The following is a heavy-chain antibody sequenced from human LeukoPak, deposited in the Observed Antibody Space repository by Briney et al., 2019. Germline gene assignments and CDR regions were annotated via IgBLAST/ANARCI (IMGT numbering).Heavy chain of an antibody. CDR3: AAEAPQYDSAFYL. D-gene: IGHD3-3*01. CDR1: GFTFSSPA. CDR2: IVVGSGNT. Sequence: SVEVSCKASGFTFSSPAVQWGRQARGQRPGWVGWIVVGSGNTNYAQKFQERVTITRDMSTSTAYMELSSLRSEDTAVYYCAAEAPQYDSAFYLWGQGTLVTVSS. J-gene: IGHJ4*02. V-gene: IGHV1-58*01.